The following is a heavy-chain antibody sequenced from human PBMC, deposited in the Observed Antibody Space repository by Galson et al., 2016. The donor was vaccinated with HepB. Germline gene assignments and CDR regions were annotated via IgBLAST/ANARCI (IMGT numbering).Heavy chain of an antibody. CDR1: DSSVSVSY. CDR3: ARDRGQLYLSDAFDI. CDR2: LYRGGYT. D-gene: IGHD1-1*01. Sequence: SLRLSCAVSDSSVSVSYMSWVRQAPGKGLEWVSVLYRGGYTNYADSVKGRFTISRDNSKNTLYLQMNSLRSEDTAVYYCARDRGQLYLSDAFDIWGQGTIVTVSS. V-gene: IGHV3-53*05. J-gene: IGHJ3*02.